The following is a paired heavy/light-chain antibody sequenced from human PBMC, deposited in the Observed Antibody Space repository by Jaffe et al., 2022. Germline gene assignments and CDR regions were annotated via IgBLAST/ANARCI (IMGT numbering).Heavy chain of an antibody. J-gene: IGHJ4*02. D-gene: IGHD2-15*01. CDR3: AKDQGFCSGAGCSRPHYN. CDR2: LSGSGSNT. Sequence: EVQLLESGGALVQPGGSLRLSCAASGFTFSNYAMSWVRQAPGKGLEWVSSLSGSGSNTNYADSVKGRFTISRDNFKNMLYLQMDSLRAEDTAVYYCAKDQGFCSGAGCSRPHYNWGQGTLVTVSS. CDR1: GFTFSNYA. V-gene: IGHV3-23*01.
Light chain of an antibody. CDR3: SSYTSSSTLYV. CDR1: SSDVGSYNR. Sequence: QSALTQPPSVSGSPGQSVTISCTGTSSDVGSYNRVSWYQQPPGTAPKLMIYEVSNRPSGVPDRFSGSKSGNTASLTISGLHAEDEADYYCSSYTSSSTLYVFGTGTKVTVL. CDR2: EVS. V-gene: IGLV2-18*02. J-gene: IGLJ1*01.